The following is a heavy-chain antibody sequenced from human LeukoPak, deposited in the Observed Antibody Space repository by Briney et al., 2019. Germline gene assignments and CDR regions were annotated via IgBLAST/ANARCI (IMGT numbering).Heavy chain of an antibody. V-gene: IGHV3-33*01. CDR2: IWCDGSNK. CDR1: GFTFSSCG. J-gene: IGHJ4*02. Sequence: GESLRLSCAASGFTFSSCGMHWVRQAPGKGLEWVAVIWCDGSNKYYADSVKGRFTISRDNSKNTLYLQMNSLRAEDTAVYYCARDFRTTGTTAGFDYWGQGTLVTVSS. D-gene: IGHD1-1*01. CDR3: ARDFRTTGTTAGFDY.